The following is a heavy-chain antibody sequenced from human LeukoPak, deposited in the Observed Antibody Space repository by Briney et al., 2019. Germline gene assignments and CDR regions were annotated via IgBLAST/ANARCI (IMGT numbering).Heavy chain of an antibody. CDR2: INPNSGGT. J-gene: IGHJ5*02. CDR3: ATVRRITMVRGVIPWFDP. Sequence: ASVRVSCKASGYTFTGYYMHWVRQAPGQGLEWMGWINPNSGGTNYAQKFQGRVTMTRDTSISTAYMELSRLRSDDTAVYYCATVRRITMVRGVIPWFDPWGQGTLVTVSS. CDR1: GYTFTGYY. V-gene: IGHV1-2*02. D-gene: IGHD3-10*01.